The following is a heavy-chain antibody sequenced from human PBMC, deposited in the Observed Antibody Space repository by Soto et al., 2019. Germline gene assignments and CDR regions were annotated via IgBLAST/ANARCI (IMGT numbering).Heavy chain of an antibody. D-gene: IGHD2-15*01. J-gene: IGHJ5*02. CDR3: ARDTKEYCSGGSCYPAFDP. V-gene: IGHV3-21*01. Sequence: PGGSRRLSCAASGFTFSSYSMNWVRQAPGKGLEWVSSISSSSSYIYYADSVKGRFTISRDNAKNSLYLQMNSLRAEDTAVYYCARDTKEYCSGGSCYPAFDPWGQGTRVTVSS. CDR2: ISSSSSYI. CDR1: GFTFSSYS.